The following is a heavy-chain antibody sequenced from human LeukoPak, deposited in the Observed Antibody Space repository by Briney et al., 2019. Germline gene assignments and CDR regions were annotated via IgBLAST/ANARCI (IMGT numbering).Heavy chain of an antibody. CDR3: ARLSRKFSGSLDY. V-gene: IGHV3-48*03. CDR1: GFTLINFE. Sequence: PGGSLRLSCAASGFTLINFEMTWVRQAPGKGLEWVSYISSSGTTIYNADSVTGRFTISRDNAKNSMYLLMNSLRAGDTAVYYCARLSRKFSGSLDYWGQGTLVTVSS. D-gene: IGHD6-13*01. J-gene: IGHJ4*02. CDR2: ISSSGTTI.